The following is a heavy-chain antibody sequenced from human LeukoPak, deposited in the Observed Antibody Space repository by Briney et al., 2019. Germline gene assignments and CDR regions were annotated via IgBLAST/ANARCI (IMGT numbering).Heavy chain of an antibody. J-gene: IGHJ4*02. D-gene: IGHD2-2*02. Sequence: GGSLRLSCAASGFTFSSYAVSWVRQAPGKGLEWVSAISGSGGSTYYVDSVKGRFTISRDNSKNTLYLQMNSLRAEDTAVYYCAKSTAEYQLLYEDYWGQGTLVTVSS. CDR1: GFTFSSYA. V-gene: IGHV3-23*01. CDR2: ISGSGGST. CDR3: AKSTAEYQLLYEDY.